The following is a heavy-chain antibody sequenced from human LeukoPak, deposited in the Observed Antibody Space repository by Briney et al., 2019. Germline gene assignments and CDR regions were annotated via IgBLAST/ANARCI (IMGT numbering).Heavy chain of an antibody. J-gene: IGHJ6*03. CDR2: IVGGGPNT. D-gene: IGHD2-15*01. CDR1: GSTFSSDA. CDR3: AKDGISWYYYMDV. V-gene: IGHV3-23*01. Sequence: PGGSLRLSGAPSGSTFSSDAMSWVRQAGGKGLELVSVIVGGGPNTYYADYVRGRFTISRENSKNTLCLQMNSLRADDTAVYYCAKDGISWYYYMDVWGKGTTVTVSS.